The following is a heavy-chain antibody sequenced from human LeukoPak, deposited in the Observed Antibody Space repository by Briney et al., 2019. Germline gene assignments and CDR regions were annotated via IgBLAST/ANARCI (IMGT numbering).Heavy chain of an antibody. D-gene: IGHD2-15*01. CDR1: GGSISPYY. J-gene: IGHJ4*02. CDR3: ARDRASAGGFDY. CDR2: IYDSGTT. V-gene: IGHV4-59*01. Sequence: SETLSLTCSVSGGSISPYYWSWIRQPPGKGLEWIGYIYDSGTTNYNPSPQSRVTLSVATSKNQFSLKLSSVTAADTALYYCARDRASAGGFDYWGQGTLVTVSS.